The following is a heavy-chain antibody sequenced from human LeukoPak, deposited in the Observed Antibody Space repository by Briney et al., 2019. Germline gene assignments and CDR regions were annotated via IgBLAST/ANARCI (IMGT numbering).Heavy chain of an antibody. D-gene: IGHD2-2*02. J-gene: IGHJ5*02. V-gene: IGHV3-21*01. CDR3: ARGPYQLLYVGWFDP. CDR1: GFTFSRYS. CDR2: ISSSSSYI. Sequence: GGSLRLSCAASGFTFSRYSMNWVRQAPGKGLEWVPSISSSSSYIYYADSVKGRFTISRDNAKNSLYLQMNSLRAEDTAVYYCARGPYQLLYVGWFDPWGQGTLVTVSS.